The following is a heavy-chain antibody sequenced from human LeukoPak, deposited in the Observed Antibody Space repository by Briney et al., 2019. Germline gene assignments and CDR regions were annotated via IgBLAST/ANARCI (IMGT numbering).Heavy chain of an antibody. J-gene: IGHJ4*02. CDR1: GGSFSGYY. Sequence: PSETLSLTCAVYGGSFSGYYWSWIRQPPGKGLEWIGEINHSGSTNYNPSLKSRVTISVDTSKNQFSLKLSSVTAADTAVYYCASRRDGYNYTFDYWGQGTLVTVSS. V-gene: IGHV4-34*01. CDR2: INHSGST. CDR3: ASRRDGYNYTFDY. D-gene: IGHD5-24*01.